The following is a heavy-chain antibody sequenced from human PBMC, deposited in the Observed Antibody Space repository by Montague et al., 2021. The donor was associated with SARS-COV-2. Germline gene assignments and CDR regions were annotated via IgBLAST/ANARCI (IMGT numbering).Heavy chain of an antibody. CDR1: GGSISSYY. V-gene: IGHV4-59*01. CDR3: AREGILWFGDLAPYYYGMDV. J-gene: IGHJ6*02. Sequence: SEPLSLTCTVSGGSISSYYWSWIRQPPGKGLEWIGYIYYSGSTNYNPSLKSRVTISVDTSKNQFSLKLSSVTAADTAVYYCAREGILWFGDLAPYYYGMDVWGQGTTVTVSS. D-gene: IGHD3-10*01. CDR2: IYYSGST.